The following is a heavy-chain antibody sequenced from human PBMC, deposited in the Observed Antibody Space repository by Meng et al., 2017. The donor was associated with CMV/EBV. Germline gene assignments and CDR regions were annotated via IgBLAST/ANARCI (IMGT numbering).Heavy chain of an antibody. CDR2: ISSSSSYI. CDR1: GFTFSSYA. J-gene: IGHJ4*02. V-gene: IGHV3-21*01. Sequence: GESLKISCAASGFTFSSYAMSWVRQAPGKGLEWVSSISSSSSYIYYADSVKGRFTISRDNAKNSLYLQMNSLRAEDTAVYYCARDSRGYSYGSDYWGQGTLVTVSS. D-gene: IGHD5-18*01. CDR3: ARDSRGYSYGSDY.